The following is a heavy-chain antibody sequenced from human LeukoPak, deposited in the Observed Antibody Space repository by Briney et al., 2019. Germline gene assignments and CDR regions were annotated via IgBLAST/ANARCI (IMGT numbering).Heavy chain of an antibody. CDR3: ARSRQQLPLNYFDY. CDR1: GGSFSSYY. CDR2: IYYSGST. J-gene: IGHJ4*02. V-gene: IGHV4-59*12. D-gene: IGHD6-13*01. Sequence: PSETLSLTCAVYGGSFSSYYWSWIRQPPGKGLEWIGYIYYSGSTNYNPSLKSRVTISVDTSKNQFSLKLSSVTAADTAVYYCARSRQQLPLNYFDYWGQGTLVTVSS.